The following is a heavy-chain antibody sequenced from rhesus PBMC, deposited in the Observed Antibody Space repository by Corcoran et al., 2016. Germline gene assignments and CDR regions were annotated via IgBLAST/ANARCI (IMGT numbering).Heavy chain of an antibody. J-gene: IGHJ4*01. D-gene: IGHD2-39*02. CDR1: GGSIRNNWY. CDR3: VVESGVDNGWGFDY. CDR2: IYGNKERT. Sequence: QVQLQESGPGLVKPSETLSLTCDVSGGSIRNNWYWNWIRQPPGKGLEWIGKIYGNKERTNYHPSLKSRVTITEDTSKKQIFLTWNGVTAADTALYHCVVESGVDNGWGFDYWGQGVLVTVTS. V-gene: IGHV4S9*01.